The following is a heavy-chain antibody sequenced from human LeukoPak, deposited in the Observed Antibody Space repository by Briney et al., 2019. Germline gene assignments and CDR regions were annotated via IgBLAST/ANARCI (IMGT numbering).Heavy chain of an antibody. D-gene: IGHD3-22*01. J-gene: IGHJ4*02. CDR2: ISGSGGST. Sequence: GGSLRLSCAASGFTFSSYAMSWVRQAPGKGLEWVSAISGSGGSTYCADSVKGRCTISRDNSKNTLYLQMNSLRAEDTAVYYRAKALNYYDSSGYYSPHYWGQGTLVTVSS. CDR1: GFTFSSYA. V-gene: IGHV3-23*01. CDR3: AKALNYYDSSGYYSPHY.